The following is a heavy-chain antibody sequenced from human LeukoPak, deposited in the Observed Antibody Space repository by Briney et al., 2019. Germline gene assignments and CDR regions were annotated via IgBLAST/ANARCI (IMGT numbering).Heavy chain of an antibody. V-gene: IGHV4-34*01. CDR3: ARGPTGVAARPRGDYFDY. CDR2: INHSGST. CDR1: GGSFSGYY. J-gene: IGHJ4*02. D-gene: IGHD6-6*01. Sequence: PSETLSLTCAVYGGSFSGYYWSWIRQPPGKGLEWIGEINHSGSTNYNPSLKSRVTISVDTSKNQFSLKLSSVTAADTAVYYCARGPTGVAARPRGDYFDYWGQGTLGTVS.